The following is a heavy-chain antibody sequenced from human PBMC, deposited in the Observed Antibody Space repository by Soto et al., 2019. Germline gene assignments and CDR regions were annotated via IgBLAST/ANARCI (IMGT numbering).Heavy chain of an antibody. CDR2: IYHSGST. Sequence: PSDTLSLTCAVSGGSISSGNWWSWVRHPPGKGLEWIGEIYHSGSTNYNPSLKSRVTISVDKSKNQFSLKLSSVAAADTAVYYCATVRRYSNFDYWGQGTLVTVS. CDR1: GGSISSGNW. J-gene: IGHJ4*02. D-gene: IGHD6-13*01. V-gene: IGHV4-4*02. CDR3: ATVRRYSNFDY.